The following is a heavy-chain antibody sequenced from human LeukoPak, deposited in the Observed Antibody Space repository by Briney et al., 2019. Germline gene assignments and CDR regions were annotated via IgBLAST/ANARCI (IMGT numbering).Heavy chain of an antibody. Sequence: VASVKVSCKVSGYTLIELPMHWVRQAPGKGLEWMGGFDPEEGETIYAQKFQGRVTMTEDTSTDTAYMELSSLSSEDTAAYYCTTDRLRYMVRGVLRSLEGFDPWGQGTLVTVSS. D-gene: IGHD3-10*01. J-gene: IGHJ5*02. CDR1: GYTLIELP. CDR3: TTDRLRYMVRGVLRSLEGFDP. V-gene: IGHV1-24*01. CDR2: FDPEEGET.